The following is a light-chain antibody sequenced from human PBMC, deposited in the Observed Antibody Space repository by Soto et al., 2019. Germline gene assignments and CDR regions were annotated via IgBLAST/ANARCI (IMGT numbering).Light chain of an antibody. CDR2: DTN. CDR1: TGAVTSGHY. Sequence: QAVVTQEPSLTVSPGGTVTLTCGSSTGAVTSGHYPYWFQQKPGQAPRTLIYDTNNKHSWTPARFLGSLLGGKAALTLSGAQPEDEAEYYCLLSYSGLYVFGTGTKVTVL. CDR3: LLSYSGLYV. V-gene: IGLV7-46*01. J-gene: IGLJ1*01.